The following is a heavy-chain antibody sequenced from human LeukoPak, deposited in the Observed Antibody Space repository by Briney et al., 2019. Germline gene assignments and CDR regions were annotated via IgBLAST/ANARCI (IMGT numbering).Heavy chain of an antibody. D-gene: IGHD3-3*01. CDR1: GYSISSGYY. J-gene: IGHJ3*02. CDR2: IYHSGST. V-gene: IGHV4-38-2*02. Sequence: PSETLSLTCTVSGYSISSGYYWGWIRQPPGEGLEWIGSIYHSGSTYYNPSLKSRVTISVDTSKNQFSLKLSSVTAADTAVYYCARSPGRGYDFWSGYFSDAFDIWGQGTMVTVSS. CDR3: ARSPGRGYDFWSGYFSDAFDI.